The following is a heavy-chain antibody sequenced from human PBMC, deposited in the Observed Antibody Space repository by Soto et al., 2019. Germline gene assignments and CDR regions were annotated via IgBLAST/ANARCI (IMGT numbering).Heavy chain of an antibody. V-gene: IGHV3-30-3*01. CDR1: GFTFSSYA. CDR3: AIDDGLRFLEWSFDY. Sequence: PGGSLRLSCAASGFTFSSYAMHWVRQAPGKGLEWVAVISYDGSNKYYADSVKGRFTISRDNSKNTLYLQMNSLRAEDTAVYYCAIDDGLRFLEWSFDYWVQGTLVTVSS. CDR2: ISYDGSNK. D-gene: IGHD3-3*01. J-gene: IGHJ4*02.